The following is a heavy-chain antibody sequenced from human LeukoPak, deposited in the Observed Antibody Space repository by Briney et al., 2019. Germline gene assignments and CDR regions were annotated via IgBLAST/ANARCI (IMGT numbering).Heavy chain of an antibody. J-gene: IGHJ4*02. CDR1: RFTFTSYS. Sequence: GGSLRLSCAASRFTFTSYSMNWVRQAPGKGLEWVSSIGSSSSYIYYADSVKGRFTFSRDNAKNSLYLQMNSLRAEDTAVYYCAKQWPRRAFDYWGQGTLVTVSS. CDR2: IGSSSSYI. V-gene: IGHV3-21*01. D-gene: IGHD6-19*01. CDR3: AKQWPRRAFDY.